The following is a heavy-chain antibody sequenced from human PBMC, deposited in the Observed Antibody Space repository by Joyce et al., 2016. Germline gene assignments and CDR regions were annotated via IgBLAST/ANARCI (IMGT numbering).Heavy chain of an antibody. Sequence: QVQLVQSGAEVKKPGASVKVSCEASGYIFTMYAIHWGRQAPGQSLEWMGWIDAGKGNTKYSQNCQGRVTITRDTSASTVYVELSSLISEDRAVYYCAREVRKSGGSLDYWGQGTLVTVSS. CDR3: AREVRKSGGSLDY. CDR2: IDAGKGNT. CDR1: GYIFTMYA. J-gene: IGHJ4*02. D-gene: IGHD1-14*01. V-gene: IGHV1-3*01.